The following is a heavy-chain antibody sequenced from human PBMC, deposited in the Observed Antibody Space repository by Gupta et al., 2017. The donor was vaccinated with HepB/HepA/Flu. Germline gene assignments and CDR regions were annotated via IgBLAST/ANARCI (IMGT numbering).Heavy chain of an antibody. CDR3: GRWYQLLYYFDS. CDR2: IYYRGDT. V-gene: IGHV4-39*02. D-gene: IGHD2-2*01. J-gene: IGHJ4*02. Sequence: QLQLQESGPGLLKPSETLSLTCSVSGGSIDSGSHYWGWIRQPPGKGLEWIGSIYYRGDTYYNPSLKGRVTISLDTSKSLFSLKLSSVTAADTAVYYCGRWYQLLYYFDSWGQGSLVTVSS. CDR1: GGSIDSGSHY.